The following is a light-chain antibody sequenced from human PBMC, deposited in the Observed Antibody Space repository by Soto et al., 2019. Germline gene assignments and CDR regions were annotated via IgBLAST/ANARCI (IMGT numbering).Light chain of an antibody. CDR2: DAS. J-gene: IGKJ1*01. Sequence: DIQMTQSPSPLSASVGERVTISGRASQTISNWLAWYQQKPGKAPKRLIYDASSLEGGVPSRLSGSGSGTEFTLTISSLQPEDFATYYCQKYNSFWTFGQGTKVDNK. V-gene: IGKV1-5*01. CDR3: QKYNSFWT. CDR1: QTISNW.